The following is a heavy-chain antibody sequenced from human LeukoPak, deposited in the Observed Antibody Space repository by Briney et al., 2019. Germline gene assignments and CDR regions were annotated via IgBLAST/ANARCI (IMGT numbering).Heavy chain of an antibody. J-gene: IGHJ4*02. Sequence: SVKVSCKASGGTFSSYAISWVRQAPGQGLEWMGGIIPIFDTTNYAQMFQGRLTITTDESTSTAYMELSSLRSEDTAVYYCASASSRSLRFLEWLLYMDYWGQGTLVTVSS. CDR2: IIPIFDTT. D-gene: IGHD3-3*01. V-gene: IGHV1-69*05. CDR3: ASASSRSLRFLEWLLYMDY. CDR1: GGTFSSYA.